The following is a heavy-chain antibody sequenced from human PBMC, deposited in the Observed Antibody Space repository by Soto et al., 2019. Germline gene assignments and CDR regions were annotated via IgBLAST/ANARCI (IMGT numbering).Heavy chain of an antibody. J-gene: IGHJ6*02. V-gene: IGHV4-59*12. CDR3: ARDFTYYYASGTYYNGDYGMDV. D-gene: IGHD3-10*01. CDR2: IYYSGT. CDR1: GGSISSYY. Sequence: SETLSLTCSVSGGSISSYYWSWIRQPPGKGLEWIAYIYYSGTSYNPSLKSRVSISLDTSKNQFSLKLSSVTAADTAVYYCARDFTYYYASGTYYNGDYGMDVWGQGTTVTVSS.